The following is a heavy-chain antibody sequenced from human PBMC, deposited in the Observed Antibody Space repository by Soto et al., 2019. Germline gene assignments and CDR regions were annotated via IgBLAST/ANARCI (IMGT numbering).Heavy chain of an antibody. CDR1: GGSFSGYY. D-gene: IGHD2-15*01. CDR3: ARGPRYSGPWALDY. Sequence: QVQLQQWGAGLLKPSETLSLTCAVYGGSFSGYYWSWIRQPPGKGLEWIGEINHSGSTNYNPSLKSRVPISVDTSKNQFSLKLSSVTAADTAVYYCARGPRYSGPWALDYWGQGTLVTVSS. CDR2: INHSGST. J-gene: IGHJ4*02. V-gene: IGHV4-34*01.